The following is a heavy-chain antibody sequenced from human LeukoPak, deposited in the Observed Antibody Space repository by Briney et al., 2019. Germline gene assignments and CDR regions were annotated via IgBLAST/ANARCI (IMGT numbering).Heavy chain of an antibody. CDR2: IKSKTDDGTT. CDR3: TTEERVSSGYCSGGSCYIDY. J-gene: IGHJ4*02. CDR1: AFTLSNAW. V-gene: IGHV3-15*01. D-gene: IGHD2-15*01. Sequence: SGGSLRLSCAASAFTLSNAWMNWVGQAPGKGLEWVGRIKSKTDDGTTDHAAPVKGRFTIVSDDSKHTLYLQMNSLKTEDAAVYYCTTEERVSSGYCSGGSCYIDYWGQGSLVTVSS.